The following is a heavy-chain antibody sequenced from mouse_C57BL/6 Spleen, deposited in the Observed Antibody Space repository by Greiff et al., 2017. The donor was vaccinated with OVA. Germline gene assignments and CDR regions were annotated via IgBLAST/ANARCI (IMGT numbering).Heavy chain of an antibody. CDR3: TTYYYGSSEDYFDY. J-gene: IGHJ2*01. CDR2: IDPETGGT. Sequence: VQLQQSGAELVRPGASVTLSCKASGYTFTDYEMHWVKQTPVHGLEWIGAIDPETGGTAYNQKFKGKAILTADKSSSTAYMELRSLTSEDSAVYYWTTYYYGSSEDYFDYWGQGTTLTVSS. CDR1: GYTFTDYE. V-gene: IGHV1-15*01. D-gene: IGHD1-1*01.